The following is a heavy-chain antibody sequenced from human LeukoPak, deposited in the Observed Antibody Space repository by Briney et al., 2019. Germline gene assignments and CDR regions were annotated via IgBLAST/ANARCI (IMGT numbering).Heavy chain of an antibody. V-gene: IGHV4-34*01. D-gene: IGHD3-10*02. J-gene: IGHJ4*02. CDR2: INHSRST. CDR3: ARPGRRCSGSYYPLGAYYFDY. CDR1: GGSFSGYY. Sequence: SETLSLTRAVYGGSFSGYYWSWIRQPPGKGLEWIGEINHSRSTNYNPSLKSRVTISVDTSKNQFSLKLSSVTAADAAVYYCARPGRRCSGSYYPLGAYYFDYGGQGTLVTVSS.